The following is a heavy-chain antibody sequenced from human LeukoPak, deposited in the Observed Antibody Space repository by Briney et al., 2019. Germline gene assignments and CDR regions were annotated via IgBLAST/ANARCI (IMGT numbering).Heavy chain of an antibody. CDR2: IYYSGST. CDR1: GGSISSYY. Sequence: SETLSLTCTVSGGSISSYYWSWIRQPPGKGLEWIGYIYYSGSTNYNPSLKSRVTISVDTSKNQFSLKLSSVTAADTAVYYCARSEGPSAGPFDYWGQGTLVTVSS. J-gene: IGHJ4*02. D-gene: IGHD1-14*01. CDR3: ARSEGPSAGPFDY. V-gene: IGHV4-59*01.